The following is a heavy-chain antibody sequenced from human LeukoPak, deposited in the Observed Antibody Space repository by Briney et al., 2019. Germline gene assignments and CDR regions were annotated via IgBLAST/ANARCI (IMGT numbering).Heavy chain of an antibody. D-gene: IGHD3-3*01. J-gene: IGHJ5*02. CDR3: ARVGESTIFGVVILRDWFDP. V-gene: IGHV4-34*01. CDR1: GGSFSGYY. Sequence: PSETLSLTCAVYGGSFSGYYWSWIRQPPGKGLEWIGEINHSGSTNYNPSLKSRVTMSVDTSKNQFSLKLSSVTAADTAVYYCARVGESTIFGVVILRDWFDPWGQGTLVTVSS. CDR2: INHSGST.